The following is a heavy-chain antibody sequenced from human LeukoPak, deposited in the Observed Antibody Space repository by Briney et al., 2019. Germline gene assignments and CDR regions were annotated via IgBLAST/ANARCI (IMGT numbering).Heavy chain of an antibody. CDR3: ERVSMGNAFDI. CDR1: GFTYSRFW. J-gene: IGHJ3*02. Sequence: PGGSLRLSCAVSGFTYSRFWMTWVRQAPGKGLEWVANIKQDGREKNYVDSVKGRFTISRDNAKNSLYLQMNSLRAEDTAVYYCERVSMGNAFDIWGQGTMVTVSS. V-gene: IGHV3-7*01. CDR2: IKQDGREK. D-gene: IGHD2/OR15-2a*01.